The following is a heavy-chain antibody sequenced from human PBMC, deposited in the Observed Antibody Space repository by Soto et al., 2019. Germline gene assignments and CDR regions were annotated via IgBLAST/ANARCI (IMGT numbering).Heavy chain of an antibody. D-gene: IGHD3-10*01. J-gene: IGHJ5*02. CDR1: GASISSGPFY. V-gene: IGHV4-31*02. CDR2: IYYLGDT. CDR3: ARVQNVVRGVRWFDP. Sequence: PSETLSLTCTISGASISSGPFYWGWIRQHPGQGLEWIGHIYYLGDTFYNPSLKSRAFISVDSSVNQFSLKLISVTAAGTAVYYCARVQNVVRGVRWFDPWGQGILVTVSS.